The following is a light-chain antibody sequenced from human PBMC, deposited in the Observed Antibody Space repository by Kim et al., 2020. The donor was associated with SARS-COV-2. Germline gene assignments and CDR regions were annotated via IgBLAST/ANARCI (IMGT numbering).Light chain of an antibody. J-gene: IGKJ1*01. CDR1: ENVSDF. Sequence: LSPGDTATLSCRASENVSDFLAWYQQKGGRPPRLLIYDSSHRATGTPARFSGSGSGTDFSLTISSLESDDFALYYCQQHGNWPWTFGQGTKVDIK. CDR2: DSS. V-gene: IGKV3-11*01. CDR3: QQHGNWPWT.